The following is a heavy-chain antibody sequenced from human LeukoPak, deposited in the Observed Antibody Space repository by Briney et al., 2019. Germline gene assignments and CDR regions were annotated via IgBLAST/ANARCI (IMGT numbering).Heavy chain of an antibody. D-gene: IGHD3-3*01. V-gene: IGHV3-7*01. CDR3: ARGNLYYDFWSGPDY. J-gene: IGHJ4*02. CDR1: GFTFSSYW. CDR2: IKQDGSEK. Sequence: AGGSLRLSCAASGFTFSSYWMTWVRQAPGKGLEWVANIKQDGSEKYYVDSVKGRFTISRDNAKNSLYLQMNSLRAEDTAVYYCARGNLYYDFWSGPDYWGQGTLVTVSS.